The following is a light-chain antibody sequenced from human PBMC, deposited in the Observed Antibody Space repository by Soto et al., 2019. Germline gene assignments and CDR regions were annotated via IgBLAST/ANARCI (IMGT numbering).Light chain of an antibody. J-gene: IGKJ4*01. Sequence: DTVLTQSPATLSVSQGERATLSCRASQNIKTNLAWYQHKPGQAPRLLIYGAFTGATGVPARFSGSGSGTEFTLTINSLQSEDSAVYYCQQYNDWPPVTFGGGTKVDIK. V-gene: IGKV3-15*01. CDR2: GAF. CDR1: QNIKTN. CDR3: QQYNDWPPVT.